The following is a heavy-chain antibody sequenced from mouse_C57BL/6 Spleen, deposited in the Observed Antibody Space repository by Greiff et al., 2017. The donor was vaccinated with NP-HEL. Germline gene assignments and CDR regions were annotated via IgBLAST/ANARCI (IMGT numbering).Heavy chain of an antibody. J-gene: IGHJ1*03. Sequence: EVQLQQSGPGLVKPSPSLSLTCSVTGYSITSGYYCNWIRQFPGNILEWVGYIRYDGSNNYNPSLNNQISITRDTSKNQFFQNLNSVTNEDTATYCCAITVNWYFDVWGTGTTVTVSS. V-gene: IGHV3-6*01. D-gene: IGHD1-1*01. CDR3: AITVNWYFDV. CDR2: IRYDGSN. CDR1: GYSITSGYY.